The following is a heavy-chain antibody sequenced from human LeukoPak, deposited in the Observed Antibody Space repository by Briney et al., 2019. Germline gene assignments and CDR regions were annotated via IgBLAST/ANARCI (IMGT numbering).Heavy chain of an antibody. CDR2: INPNTGVT. D-gene: IGHD3/OR15-3a*01. CDR1: GHTFTGYY. Sequence: ASVKVPCKTSGHTFTGYYLHWVRQAPGQGLEWMGWINPNTGVTMYAQDFQGRVTMTRDTSISTAYMELSRLRHDDTALYYCARDSGGTDAVFPRLDYYFDLWGRGTLVTVSS. CDR3: ARDSGGTDAVFPRLDYYFDL. J-gene: IGHJ2*01. V-gene: IGHV1-2*02.